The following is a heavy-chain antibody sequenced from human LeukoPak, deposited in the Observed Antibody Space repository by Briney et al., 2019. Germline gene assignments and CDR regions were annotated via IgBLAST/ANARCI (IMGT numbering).Heavy chain of an antibody. CDR3: ARDTEGLYYFDY. J-gene: IGHJ4*02. V-gene: IGHV1-18*01. CDR1: GYTFNSYG. Sequence: GASVKVSCKASGYTFNSYGISWVRQAAGQGLELMGWISAYNGNTNYAQKLQGRVTMTTDTSTSTAYMELRSLRSDDAAVYYCARDTEGLYYFDYWGQGTLVTVSS. D-gene: IGHD2-8*02. CDR2: ISAYNGNT.